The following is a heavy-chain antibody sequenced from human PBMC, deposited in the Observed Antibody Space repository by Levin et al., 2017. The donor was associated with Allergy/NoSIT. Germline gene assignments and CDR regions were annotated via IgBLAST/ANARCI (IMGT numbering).Heavy chain of an antibody. Sequence: GGSLRLSCAASGFTFTSFWMTWVRQAPGTGLEWVANIERDGSETYYVDSVKGRFTISRDNAKNSVYLQMNSLRVDDTAVYYCAREEGWGYHYGMDVWGQGTTVTVSS. CDR1: GFTFTSFW. CDR2: IERDGSET. D-gene: IGHD3-16*02. CDR3: AREEGWGYHYGMDV. J-gene: IGHJ6*02. V-gene: IGHV3-7*01.